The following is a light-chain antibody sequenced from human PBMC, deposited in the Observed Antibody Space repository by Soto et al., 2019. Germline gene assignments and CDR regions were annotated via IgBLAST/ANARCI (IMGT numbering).Light chain of an antibody. CDR3: QQRSNWPWT. CDR2: DAS. V-gene: IGKV3-11*01. J-gene: IGKJ5*01. Sequence: EIVLTQSPATLSLSPGERATLSCRASQSVSSYLAWYQQKPGQAPRLLIYDASNRATDIPARFSGSGSGTDFTLTISSLEPEDLAVYYCQQRSNWPWTFGQGTRLEIK. CDR1: QSVSSY.